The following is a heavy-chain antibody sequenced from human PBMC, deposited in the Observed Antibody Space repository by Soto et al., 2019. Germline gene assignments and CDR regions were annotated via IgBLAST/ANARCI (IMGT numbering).Heavy chain of an antibody. CDR2: IRPYNGNT. CDR1: GYTFTSYG. Sequence: QVQLVQSGAEVKKPGASVKVSCKASGYTFTSYGISWVRQAPGQGLEWMGWIRPYNGNTKYAQKLQGRVTMTTDTTTNTDYMELRTLRSDDTDVSYGAGDLPPQDSWGQVTLVTVSS. V-gene: IGHV1-18*01. J-gene: IGHJ4*02. CDR3: AGDLPPQDS.